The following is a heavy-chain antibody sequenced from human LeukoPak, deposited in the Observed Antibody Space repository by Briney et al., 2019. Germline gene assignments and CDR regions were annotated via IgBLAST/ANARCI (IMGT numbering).Heavy chain of an antibody. D-gene: IGHD3-9*01. J-gene: IGHJ4*02. Sequence: GGSLRLSCAASGFTFNNYGMHWVRQAPGKGLEWVAVIWYDGSKSYYEDSVKGRFTISRDNSKNTVYLQMNSLRADDSALYYCARASGITAYYPYWGRGTLVTVSS. CDR3: ARASGITAYYPY. CDR1: GFTFNNYG. CDR2: IWYDGSKS. V-gene: IGHV3-33*01.